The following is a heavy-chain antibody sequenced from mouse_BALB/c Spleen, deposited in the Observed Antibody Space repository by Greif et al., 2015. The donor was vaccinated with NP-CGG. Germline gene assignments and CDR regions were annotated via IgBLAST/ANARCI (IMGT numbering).Heavy chain of an antibody. CDR1: EFAFSSYD. V-gene: IGHV5-12-1*01. Sequence: VQLKQSGGGLVKPGGSLKLSCAASEFAFSSYDMSWVRQTPEKRLEWVAYISSGGGSTYYPDTVKGRFTISRDNAKNTLYLQMSSLKSEDTAMYYCARHAGNYYAMDYWGQGTSVTVSS. CDR3: ARHAGNYYAMDY. CDR2: ISSGGGST. J-gene: IGHJ4*01. D-gene: IGHD2-1*01.